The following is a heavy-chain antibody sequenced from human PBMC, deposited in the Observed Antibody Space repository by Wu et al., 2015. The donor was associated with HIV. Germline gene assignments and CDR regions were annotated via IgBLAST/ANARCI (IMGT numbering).Heavy chain of an antibody. CDR1: GHSLNDLS. D-gene: IGHD1-7*01. J-gene: IGHJ4*02. Sequence: QVQLVQSGAEVKKPGASVKVSCKVFGHSLNDLSMHWVRQSPGKGLEWLGGFDAAQSRMIHAQSLQGRITMTEDTSTDTAYMELSRLRSDDTAVYYCAVLTRTNQDFDYWGQGTLVTVSS. CDR3: AVLTRTNQDFDY. V-gene: IGHV1-24*01. CDR2: FDAAQSRM.